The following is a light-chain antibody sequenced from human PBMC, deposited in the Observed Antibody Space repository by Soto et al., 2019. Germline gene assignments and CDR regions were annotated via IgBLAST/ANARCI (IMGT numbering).Light chain of an antibody. Sequence: QSVLTQPPSVSGAPGQTITISCTGSSSNIGAGYDVHWYQQLPGRAPKLLIYGNNNRPSGVPDRFSGSKSGTSVSLAITGLQAEDEADYYCSSYTSSSTPWVFGGGTKVTVL. CDR2: GNN. CDR1: SSNIGAGYD. V-gene: IGLV1-40*01. CDR3: SSYTSSSTPWV. J-gene: IGLJ3*02.